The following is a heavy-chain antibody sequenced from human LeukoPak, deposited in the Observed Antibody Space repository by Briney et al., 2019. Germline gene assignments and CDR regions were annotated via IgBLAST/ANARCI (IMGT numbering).Heavy chain of an antibody. CDR2: IYYSGST. CDR1: GGSISSSSYY. J-gene: IGHJ5*02. CDR3: ARHGTTVYWFDP. D-gene: IGHD1-1*01. V-gene: IGHV4-39*01. Sequence: SETLSLTCTVSGGSISSSSYYWGWIRQPPGTGLEWIGSIYYSGSTYYNPSLKSRVTISVDTSKNQFSLKLSSVTAADTAVYYCARHGTTVYWFDPWGQGTLVTVSS.